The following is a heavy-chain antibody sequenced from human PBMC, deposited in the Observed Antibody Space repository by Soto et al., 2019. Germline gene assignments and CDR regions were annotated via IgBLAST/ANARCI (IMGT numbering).Heavy chain of an antibody. J-gene: IGHJ5*02. CDR1: GGSISRSSYS. CDR3: ATRQGGSYNWFDP. CDR2: LYYSGNT. Sequence: KPSETLSLTXTVSGGSISRSSYSWAWIRQPPGKGLEWIGTLYYSGNTYYNPSLKSRVTISVDTSKNQFSLKLSSVTAADTAVYYCATRQGGSYNWFDPWGQGTLVTVSS. V-gene: IGHV4-39*01. D-gene: IGHD2-15*01.